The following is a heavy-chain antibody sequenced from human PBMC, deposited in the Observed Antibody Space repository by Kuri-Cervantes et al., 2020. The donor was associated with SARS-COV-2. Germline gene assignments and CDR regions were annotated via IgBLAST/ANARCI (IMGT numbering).Heavy chain of an antibody. CDR3: ARGSSPTALIDY. J-gene: IGHJ4*02. D-gene: IGHD6-13*01. Sequence: SETLSLTCTVSGGSISSYYWSWIRQPAGKGLEWIGRIYTSGSTNYNPSLKSRVTMSVDTSKSQFSLKLSSVTAADTAVYYCARGSSPTALIDYWGQGTLVTVSS. CDR2: IYTSGST. CDR1: GGSISSYY. V-gene: IGHV4-4*07.